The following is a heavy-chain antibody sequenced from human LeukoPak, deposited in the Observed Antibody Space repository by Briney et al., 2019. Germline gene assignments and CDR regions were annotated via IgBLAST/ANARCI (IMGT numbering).Heavy chain of an antibody. Sequence: GASVKVSCKASGYTFTSYYMHWVRQAPGQGLEWMGIINPSGGSTSYAQKFQGRVTMTRDTSTSTVYMELSSLRSEDTAVYYCATHSRGYYDFWSGYSPLDYWGQGTLVTVSS. CDR3: ATHSRGYYDFWSGYSPLDY. CDR1: GYTFTSYY. D-gene: IGHD3-3*01. V-gene: IGHV1-46*01. J-gene: IGHJ4*02. CDR2: INPSGGST.